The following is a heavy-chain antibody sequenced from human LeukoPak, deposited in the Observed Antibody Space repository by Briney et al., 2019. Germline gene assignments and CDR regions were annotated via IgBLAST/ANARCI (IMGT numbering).Heavy chain of an antibody. CDR2: ISGRGGST. V-gene: IGHV3-23*01. Sequence: GGSLRLSCAASGFTFSNYAMNWVRQAPGKGLEWVSGISGRGGSTFYVDSVKGRFTISRDNSKNTLHLQMNSLRAEDTAIYYCARDDYGETFDYWGQGTLVTVSS. J-gene: IGHJ4*02. D-gene: IGHD4-17*01. CDR3: ARDDYGETFDY. CDR1: GFTFSNYA.